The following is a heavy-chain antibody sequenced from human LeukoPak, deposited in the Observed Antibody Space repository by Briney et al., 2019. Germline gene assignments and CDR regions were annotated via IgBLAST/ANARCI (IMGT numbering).Heavy chain of an antibody. CDR1: GYTFAGYY. D-gene: IGHD2-15*01. V-gene: IGHV1-2*02. Sequence: ASVKVSCKAFGYTFAGYYIHWVRQAPGQGLEWMGWINPNSGGTNYAQKFRGGVTMTRDTSISTAYMEVSGLTSDDTAVYFCARAYCSGGSCYEFDYWGQGTLVTVSS. CDR3: ARAYCSGGSCYEFDY. CDR2: INPNSGGT. J-gene: IGHJ4*02.